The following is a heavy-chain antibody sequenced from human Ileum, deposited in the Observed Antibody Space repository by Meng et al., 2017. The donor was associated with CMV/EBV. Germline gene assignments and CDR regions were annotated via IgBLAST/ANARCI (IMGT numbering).Heavy chain of an antibody. D-gene: IGHD6-19*01. Sequence: YDVSANYIYWVRQAHGQGRECMGWIKPSTGDTNYAQQLHDGVTMTRDTSISTVYLDLTGLTSDDTAVYYCTRGPIAVGGIRTAWFDPWGQGTLVTVSS. CDR1: YDVSANY. V-gene: IGHV1-2*02. CDR2: IKPSTGDT. CDR3: TRGPIAVGGIRTAWFDP. J-gene: IGHJ5*02.